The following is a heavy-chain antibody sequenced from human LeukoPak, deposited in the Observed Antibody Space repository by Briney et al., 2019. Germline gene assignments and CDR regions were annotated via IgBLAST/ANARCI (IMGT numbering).Heavy chain of an antibody. CDR3: ARVDSFGYSSCDY. V-gene: IGHV3-21*01. CDR1: GFTFSSYS. Sequence: GGSLRLSCAASGFTFSSYSMNWVRQAPGKGLEWVSSISSSDTYIYHADSVKGRFTISRDNAKNSLYLQMNSLRVEDTAVYYCARVDSFGYSSCDYWGQGTLVTVSS. CDR2: ISSSDTYI. D-gene: IGHD5-18*01. J-gene: IGHJ4*02.